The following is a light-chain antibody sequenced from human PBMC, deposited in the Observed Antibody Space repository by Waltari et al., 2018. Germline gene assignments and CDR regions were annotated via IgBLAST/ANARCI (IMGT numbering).Light chain of an antibody. V-gene: IGLV3-10*01. CDR1: GLPTKL. J-gene: IGLJ2*01. CDR3: YTEDSTWGA. CDR2: DDN. Sequence: SFDLTQPPSVSVSPGQAASVTCSGDGLPTKLAYWFQKKSGQAPVLIIYDDNKRPAGIPERFSCSSSGTMATLTISGAQVEDEADYFCYTEDSTWGAFGGGTKLTVL.